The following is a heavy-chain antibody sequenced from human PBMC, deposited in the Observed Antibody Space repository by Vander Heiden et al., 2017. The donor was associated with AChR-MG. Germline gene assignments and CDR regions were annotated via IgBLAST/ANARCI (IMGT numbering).Heavy chain of an antibody. CDR1: GFTFSSYA. CDR2: ISGSGGST. CDR3: AKIGGNDYDFWSGYHLYYYYYYMDV. J-gene: IGHJ6*03. D-gene: IGHD3-3*01. V-gene: IGHV3-23*01. Sequence: EVQLLESGGGLVQPGGSLRPSCAASGFTFSSYAMSWVRQAPGKGLEWVSAISGSGGSTYYADSVKGRFTISRDNSKNTLYLQMNSLRAEDTAVYYCAKIGGNDYDFWSGYHLYYYYYYMDVWGKGTTVTDSS.